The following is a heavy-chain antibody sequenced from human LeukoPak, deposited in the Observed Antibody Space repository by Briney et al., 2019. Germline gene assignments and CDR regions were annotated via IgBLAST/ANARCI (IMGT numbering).Heavy chain of an antibody. CDR2: ISANNGNT. Sequence: ASVKVSCKASGYTFSSNGISWVRQAPGQGLEWMGWISANNGNTKYAQKFQARVTMTTDTSTNTAYMELRGLRSDDTAVYYCARGDLSEDPNYYYGMDVWGQGITVTVSS. J-gene: IGHJ6*02. V-gene: IGHV1-18*01. D-gene: IGHD2-8*01. CDR3: ARGDLSEDPNYYYGMDV. CDR1: GYTFSSNG.